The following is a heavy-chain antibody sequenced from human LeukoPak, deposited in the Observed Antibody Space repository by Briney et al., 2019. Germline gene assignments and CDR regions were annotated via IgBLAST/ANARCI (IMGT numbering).Heavy chain of an antibody. J-gene: IGHJ6*03. V-gene: IGHV1-69*06. CDR3: ARAHPRNYGNYYYYMDV. D-gene: IGHD4-11*01. CDR1: GGTFSSYA. CDR2: IIPIFGTA. Sequence: GASVKVSCKASGGTFSSYAISWVRQAPGQGLEWMGGIIPIFGTANYAQKFQGRVTITADKSTSTAYMELSSLRSEDTAVYYCARAHPRNYGNYYYYMDVWGKGTTVTVSS.